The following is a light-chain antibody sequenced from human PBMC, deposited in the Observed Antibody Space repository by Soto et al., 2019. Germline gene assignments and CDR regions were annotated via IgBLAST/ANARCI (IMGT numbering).Light chain of an antibody. Sequence: AIQMTQSPSSLSASVGDRVTITCRASQGIRTDLGWYQQKPGKAPKLLIYAASSLQSGVPSRFSGSGSGTDFTLTISRLQPEDFATYYCLQDYNYPWTFGQGTKVEIK. CDR3: LQDYNYPWT. V-gene: IGKV1-6*01. J-gene: IGKJ1*01. CDR2: AAS. CDR1: QGIRTD.